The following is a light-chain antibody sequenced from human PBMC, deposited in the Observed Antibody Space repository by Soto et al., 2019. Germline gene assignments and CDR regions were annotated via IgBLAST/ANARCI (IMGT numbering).Light chain of an antibody. CDR1: QSVSSSY. V-gene: IGKV3-20*01. Sequence: EIVLTQSPGTLSLSPGERATLSCRASQSVSSSYLAWYQQKPGQATRLLIYGASTRSTGIPDRFSGSGSGTGFTLTISRLVPEDLAVYYCQQYCSSPPSFGRGTRLVSK. CDR3: QQYCSSPPS. J-gene: IGKJ5*01. CDR2: GAS.